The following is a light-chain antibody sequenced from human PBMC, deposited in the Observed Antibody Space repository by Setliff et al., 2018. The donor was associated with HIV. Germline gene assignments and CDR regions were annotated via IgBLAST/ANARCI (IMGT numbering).Light chain of an antibody. Sequence: QSVLTQPPSTSGTPGQRVTISCSGSSSNIRTNAVNWYQQLSGTAPELLIYSNNQRPSGVPDRFSGSKSGTSASLAISGLQSEDEADYYCASYVDGHVIFGGGTKVTVL. V-gene: IGLV1-44*01. CDR3: ASYVDGHVI. CDR2: SNN. CDR1: SSNIRTNA. J-gene: IGLJ2*01.